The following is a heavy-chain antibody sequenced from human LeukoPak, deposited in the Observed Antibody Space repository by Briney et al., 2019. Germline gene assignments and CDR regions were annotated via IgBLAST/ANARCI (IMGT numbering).Heavy chain of an antibody. CDR1: GGSFSGYY. CDR3: ARGWSDYIWGSYRSQSPLNNWFDP. D-gene: IGHD3-16*02. CDR2: INHGGST. Sequence: KPSETLSLTCAVYGGSFSGYYWSWVRQPPGRGLEWVGEINHGGSTNYNPSLKSRVTISVDTSKNQFSLKLSSVTAADTAVYYRARGWSDYIWGSYRSQSPLNNWFDPWGQGTLVTVSS. J-gene: IGHJ5*02. V-gene: IGHV4-34*01.